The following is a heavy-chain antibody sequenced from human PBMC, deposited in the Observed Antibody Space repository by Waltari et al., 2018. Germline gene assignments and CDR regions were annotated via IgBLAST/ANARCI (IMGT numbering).Heavy chain of an antibody. J-gene: IGHJ4*02. D-gene: IGHD3-16*01. CDR1: GFTFSSYS. Sequence: EVQLVESGGGLVKPGGSLRLSCAASGFTFSSYSMNWVRQAPGKGLEWVSSISSSSSYIYYADSVKGRFTISRDNAKNSLYLQMNSLRAEDTAVYYCARGHSPTYYDYIWGYFDYWGQGTLVTVSS. V-gene: IGHV3-21*01. CDR2: ISSSSSYI. CDR3: ARGHSPTYYDYIWGYFDY.